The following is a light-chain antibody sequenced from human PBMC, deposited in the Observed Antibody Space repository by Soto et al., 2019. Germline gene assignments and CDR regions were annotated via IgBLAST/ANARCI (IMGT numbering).Light chain of an antibody. CDR1: QSVSSN. Sequence: EIVMTQSTATLSVSPGERATLSCRASQSVSSNLAWYQQKPGQAPRLLIYGASTRATGIPARFSGSGSGTDFTLTISSLQSEDFAVYYCQQYNNWPSWTFGQGTKVQSK. CDR3: QQYNNWPSWT. V-gene: IGKV3-15*01. CDR2: GAS. J-gene: IGKJ1*01.